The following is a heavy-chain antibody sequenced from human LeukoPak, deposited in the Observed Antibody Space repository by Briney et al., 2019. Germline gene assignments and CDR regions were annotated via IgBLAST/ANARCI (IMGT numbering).Heavy chain of an antibody. D-gene: IGHD3-16*02. V-gene: IGHV1-18*01. CDR2: ISAYNGNT. J-gene: IGHJ6*03. CDR1: GYTFTSYG. CDR3: ASTRHYDYVWGSYRPVDYMDV. Sequence: ASVKVSCKASGYTFTSYGISWVRQAPGQGLEWMGWISAYNGNTNYAQKLQGRVTMTTDTSTSTAYMELRSLRSDDTAVYYCASTRHYDYVWGSYRPVDYMDVWAKGPRSPSP.